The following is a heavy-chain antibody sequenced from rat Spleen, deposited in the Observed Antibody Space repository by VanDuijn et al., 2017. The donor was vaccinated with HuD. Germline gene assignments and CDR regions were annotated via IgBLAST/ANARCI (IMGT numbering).Heavy chain of an antibody. CDR3: TRGYYFDY. Sequence: EVQLVESGGGLVQPGRSMKLSCAASGFTFSSYDMVWVRQAPAQGLKWVATISYDGSTPYYRDSVKGRFTISRDNARITLYLHMESLRSDDTATYYCTRGYYFDYWGQGVMVTVSS. V-gene: IGHV5-29*01. CDR2: ISYDGSTP. J-gene: IGHJ2*01. CDR1: GFTFSSYD.